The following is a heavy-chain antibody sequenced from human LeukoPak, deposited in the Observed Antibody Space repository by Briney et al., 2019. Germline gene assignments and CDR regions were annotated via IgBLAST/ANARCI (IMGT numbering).Heavy chain of an antibody. V-gene: IGHV4-61*02. Sequence: SEKLSLTCTVSGGSISSGSYYWSWIRQPAGKGLEWIGRIYTSGSTNYNPSLKSRVTISVDTSKNQFSLKLSSVTAADTAVYYCARARKVTTSAYFWFDPWGQGTLVTVSS. J-gene: IGHJ5*02. D-gene: IGHD4-17*01. CDR3: ARARKVTTSAYFWFDP. CDR2: IYTSGST. CDR1: GGSISSGSYY.